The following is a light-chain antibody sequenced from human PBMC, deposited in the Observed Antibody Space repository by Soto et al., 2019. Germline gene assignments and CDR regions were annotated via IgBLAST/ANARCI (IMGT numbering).Light chain of an antibody. V-gene: IGLV2-14*01. CDR1: SSDVGRYNY. J-gene: IGLJ3*02. CDR3: SSYTTGTTWV. Sequence: QSVLTQPASVSGSPGQSITISCTGTSSDVGRYNYVSWHQQHPGKATKLLIFDVSNRPSGVSDRFSGSKSGNTASLTISGLQAEDEADYYCSSYTTGTTWVFGGGTKLTVL. CDR2: DVS.